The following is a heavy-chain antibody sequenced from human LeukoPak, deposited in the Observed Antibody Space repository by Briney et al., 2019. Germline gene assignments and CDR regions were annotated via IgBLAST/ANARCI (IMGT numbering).Heavy chain of an antibody. V-gene: IGHV4-4*07. Sequence: TLSLTCAVYGGSFSGYYWSWIRQPAGKGLEWVGRIYTSGSTNYNPSLKSRVTMSVDTSKNQFSLKLSSVTAADTAMYYCARDGYYYGSGSYYNPFGYWGQGTLVTVSS. CDR1: GGSFSGYY. CDR3: ARDGYYYGSGSYYNPFGY. D-gene: IGHD3-10*01. CDR2: IYTSGST. J-gene: IGHJ4*02.